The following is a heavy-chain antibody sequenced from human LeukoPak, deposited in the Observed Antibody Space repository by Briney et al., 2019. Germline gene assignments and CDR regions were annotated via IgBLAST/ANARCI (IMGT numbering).Heavy chain of an antibody. V-gene: IGHV3-23*01. CDR3: ATPDGDYVGQQDAFDI. J-gene: IGHJ3*02. CDR2: ISGSGHNT. D-gene: IGHD4-17*01. CDR1: GFTFSNYG. Sequence: GGTLRLSCAASGFTFSNYGMNWVRQASGKGLEWVSAISGSGHNTYYADSVKGRFTISRDNSKNTLYLQMNSLRAEDTAVFYCATPDGDYVGQQDAFDIWGQGKMVTVSS.